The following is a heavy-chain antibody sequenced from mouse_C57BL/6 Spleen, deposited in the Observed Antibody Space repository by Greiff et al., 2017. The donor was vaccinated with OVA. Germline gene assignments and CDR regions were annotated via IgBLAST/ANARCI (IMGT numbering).Heavy chain of an antibody. Sequence: QVQLQQSGAELVRPGASVTLSCKASGYTFTDYEMHWVKQTPVHGLEWIGAIDPETGGTAYNQKFKGKAILTADKYSSTAYMELRSLTSEDAAVYYCTRWGDYPLYAMDYWGQGTSVTVSS. V-gene: IGHV1-15*01. D-gene: IGHD2-4*01. CDR1: GYTFTDYE. CDR2: IDPETGGT. CDR3: TRWGDYPLYAMDY. J-gene: IGHJ4*01.